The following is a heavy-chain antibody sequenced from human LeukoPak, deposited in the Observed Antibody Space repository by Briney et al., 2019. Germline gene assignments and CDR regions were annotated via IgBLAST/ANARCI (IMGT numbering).Heavy chain of an antibody. Sequence: ASVKVSCKASGCTFTSYYMHWVRQAHGQGLEWMGIINPSGGSTSYAQKFQGRVTMTRDTSTSTVYMELSSLRSEDTAVYYCARVSSSKDFDYWGQGTLVTVSS. V-gene: IGHV1-46*03. D-gene: IGHD6-6*01. CDR1: GCTFTSYY. CDR3: ARVSSSKDFDY. CDR2: INPSGGST. J-gene: IGHJ4*02.